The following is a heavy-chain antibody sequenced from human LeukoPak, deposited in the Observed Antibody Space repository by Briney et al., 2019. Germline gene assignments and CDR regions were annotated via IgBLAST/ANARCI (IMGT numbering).Heavy chain of an antibody. V-gene: IGHV3-23*01. CDR1: GFTFSSYA. Sequence: GGPLTLSCAASGFTFSSYAMSWVRQAPGKGLEWVSAISGSGGSTYYADSVKGRFTISRDNSKNTLYLQMNSLRAEDTAVYYCAKGPPITIFGVVITPFDYWGQGTLVTVSS. CDR2: ISGSGGST. D-gene: IGHD3-3*01. CDR3: AKGPPITIFGVVITPFDY. J-gene: IGHJ4*02.